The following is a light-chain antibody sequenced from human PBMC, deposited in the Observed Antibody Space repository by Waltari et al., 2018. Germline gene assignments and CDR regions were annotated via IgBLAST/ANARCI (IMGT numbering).Light chain of an antibody. V-gene: IGKV1-39*01. Sequence: DIQMTQSPSSLSASVGDTVTVTCRASQNIRTHLNWYQQKPATAPKLLIYAASTLPRGVPLMFRGSGSWTDFTLTVTHLPPDDFAIYFCQQSFSSPWTFGQGTRV. J-gene: IGKJ1*01. CDR2: AAS. CDR1: QNIRTH. CDR3: QQSFSSPWT.